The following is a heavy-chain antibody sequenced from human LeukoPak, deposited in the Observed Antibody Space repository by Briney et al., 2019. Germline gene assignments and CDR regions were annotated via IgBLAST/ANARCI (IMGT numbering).Heavy chain of an antibody. V-gene: IGHV4-59*08. Sequence: SETLSLTCTVSGGSISSYYWSWIRQPPGKGLEWIGYIYYSGSTNYNPSLKSRVTISVDTSKNQFSLKLSSVTAADTAVYYCARVDTAMVDYYYYGMDVWGQGTTVTVSS. J-gene: IGHJ6*02. CDR1: GGSISSYY. CDR3: ARVDTAMVDYYYYGMDV. CDR2: IYYSGST. D-gene: IGHD5-18*01.